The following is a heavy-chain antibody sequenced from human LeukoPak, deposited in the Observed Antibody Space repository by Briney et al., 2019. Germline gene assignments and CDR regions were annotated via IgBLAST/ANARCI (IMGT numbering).Heavy chain of an antibody. CDR2: IHYSGST. J-gene: IGHJ5*02. Sequence: PSETLSLTCIVSGGSISSSSYYWGWIRQPPGKGPEWIGSIHYSGSTYHNPSLKSRVTISVDTPKNQFSLKLSSVTAADTAVYYCARRGYYDSSGYPNWFDPWGQGTLVTVSS. V-gene: IGHV4-39*01. CDR1: GGSISSSSYY. CDR3: ARRGYYDSSGYPNWFDP. D-gene: IGHD3-22*01.